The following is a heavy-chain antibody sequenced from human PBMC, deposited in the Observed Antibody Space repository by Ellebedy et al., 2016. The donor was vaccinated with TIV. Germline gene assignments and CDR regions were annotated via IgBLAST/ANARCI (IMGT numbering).Heavy chain of an antibody. V-gene: IGHV3-74*01. D-gene: IGHD5-18*01. J-gene: IGHJ4*02. CDR2: IKSDGSNI. CDR3: ATGLIYGYEY. Sequence: GESLKISXVASGFTFSTHWMHWVRQAPGKGLVWVSRIKSDGSNINYADSVKGRFTISRDNAKNTVYLQMNSLRGEDTAVYYCATGLIYGYEYWGQGTLVTVSS. CDR1: GFTFSTHW.